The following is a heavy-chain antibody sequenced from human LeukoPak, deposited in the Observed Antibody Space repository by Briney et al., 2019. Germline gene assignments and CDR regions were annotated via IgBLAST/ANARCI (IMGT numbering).Heavy chain of an antibody. J-gene: IGHJ2*01. Sequence: GASVKVSCKASGYTFTAQYMHWVRQAPGQGLEWMGWINPNNGDTKYAQSFLGRVTMTRDTSTTTAYMELSSLRSDDTAVYYCARGGVGYCSGGSCYRGYFDLWGRGTLVTVSS. CDR1: GYTFTAQY. CDR3: ARGGVGYCSGGSCYRGYFDL. CDR2: INPNNGDT. D-gene: IGHD2-15*01. V-gene: IGHV1-2*02.